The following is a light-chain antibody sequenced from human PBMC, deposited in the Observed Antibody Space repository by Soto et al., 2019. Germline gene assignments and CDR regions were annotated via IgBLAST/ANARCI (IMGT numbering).Light chain of an antibody. CDR1: QSITND. CDR2: AAS. Sequence: DLQMTQSPSSLSASIGDRVTITCRASQSITNDLNWYQQTPGKAPKLLIYAASSLQDGVPARFSGSGSETDFTLTISSLQPEDFATYYCQQSDSSPTFGQGTKVEIK. V-gene: IGKV1-39*01. CDR3: QQSDSSPT. J-gene: IGKJ2*01.